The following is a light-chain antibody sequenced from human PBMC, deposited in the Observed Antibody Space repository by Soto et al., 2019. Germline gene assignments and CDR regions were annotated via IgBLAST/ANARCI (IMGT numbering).Light chain of an antibody. V-gene: IGKV3-15*01. Sequence: EIVLTQSPATLSVSPGEGATLSCRASQSVGSLVAWYQQKPGQAPRLLIYGASTRATGIPARFSGSGSGTEFTLTISSLQSEDFAVYYCQQYNNWPPITFGQGTRLEIK. CDR1: QSVGSL. CDR3: QQYNNWPPIT. J-gene: IGKJ5*01. CDR2: GAS.